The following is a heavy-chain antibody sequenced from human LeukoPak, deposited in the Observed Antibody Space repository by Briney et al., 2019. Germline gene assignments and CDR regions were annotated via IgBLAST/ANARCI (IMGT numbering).Heavy chain of an antibody. D-gene: IGHD3-22*01. CDR1: GGSISSSSYY. J-gene: IGHJ3*02. V-gene: IGHV4-39*01. CDR3: ARMIGDDAFDI. CDR2: IYYSGTT. Sequence: PSETLSLTCTVSGGSISSSSYYWDWIRQPPGKGLEWIGTIYYSGTTYYNPSLKSRVTIFVDTSRNQFSLKLSSVTATDTAVYYCARMIGDDAFDIWGQGTMVTVSS.